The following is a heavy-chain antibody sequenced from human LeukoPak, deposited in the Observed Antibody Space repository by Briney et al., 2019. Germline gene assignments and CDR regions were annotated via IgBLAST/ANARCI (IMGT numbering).Heavy chain of an antibody. D-gene: IGHD5-12*01. J-gene: IGHJ6*03. V-gene: IGHV1-8*01. CDR1: GYTFTSYD. CDR2: MNPNSGNT. CDR3: ARGGYSGYVSLLGRGYYYMDV. Sequence: AASVKVSCKASGYTFTSYDINWVRQAPGQGLEWMGWMNPNSGNTVYAQKFQGRVTMTRNTSISTAYMELSRLRSEGTAVYYWARGGYSGYVSLLGRGYYYMDVWGKGTTVTVSS.